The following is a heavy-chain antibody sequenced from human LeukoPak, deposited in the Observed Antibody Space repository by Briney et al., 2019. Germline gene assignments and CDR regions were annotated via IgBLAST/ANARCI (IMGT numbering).Heavy chain of an antibody. D-gene: IGHD3-10*01. CDR2: ISSRCSYI. Sequence: GGSLRLSSAASGFTFSSYSMNWVRQAPGNGLEWVSSISSRCSYIYNADSVKGRFTNSRDNAKSSLYLQMTSLRAEDTAVYYCARGGDGNNWFDPWGQGTLVTVS. CDR3: ARGGDGNNWFDP. CDR1: GFTFSSYS. J-gene: IGHJ5*02. V-gene: IGHV3-21*01.